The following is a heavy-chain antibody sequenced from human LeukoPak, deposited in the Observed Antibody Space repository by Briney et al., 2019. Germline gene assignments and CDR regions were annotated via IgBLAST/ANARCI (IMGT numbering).Heavy chain of an antibody. D-gene: IGHD5-18*01. CDR1: GGSISSYY. J-gene: IGHJ6*02. Sequence: PSETLSLTCTVSGGSISSYYWNWIRQPPGKGLEWIGYIYYSGSTNYNPSLKSRVTISVDTSKNQFSLKLSSVTAADTAVYYWAGYSYERAYYYYGMDVWGQGTTVTVSS. V-gene: IGHV4-59*08. CDR2: IYYSGST. CDR3: AGYSYERAYYYYGMDV.